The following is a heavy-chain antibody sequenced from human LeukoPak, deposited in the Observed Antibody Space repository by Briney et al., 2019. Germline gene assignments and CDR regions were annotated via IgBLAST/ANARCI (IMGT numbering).Heavy chain of an antibody. D-gene: IGHD3-3*01. CDR2: IKQDGSEK. CDR3: ARIGFHPKTYYDFWSGYPYSSPGLYYFDY. J-gene: IGHJ4*02. Sequence: GGSLRLSCAASGFTFSSYWMSWVRQAPGKGLEWVANIKQDGSEKYYVDSVKGRFTISRDNAKNSLYLQMNSLRAEDTAVYYCARIGFHPKTYYDFWSGYPYSSPGLYYFDYWGQGTLVTVSS. CDR1: GFTFSSYW. V-gene: IGHV3-7*01.